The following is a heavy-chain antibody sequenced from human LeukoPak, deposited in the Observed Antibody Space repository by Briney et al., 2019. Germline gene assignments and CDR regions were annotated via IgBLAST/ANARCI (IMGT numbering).Heavy chain of an antibody. CDR1: GGSISSYY. J-gene: IGHJ6*02. V-gene: IGHV4-34*01. Sequence: SETLSLTCSVLGGSISSYYWTWIRQSPGKGLEWIGEINHSGSTNYNPSLKSRVTISVDTSKNQFSLKLSSVTAADTAVYYCARVSPERKNGMDVWGQGTTVTVSS. CDR2: INHSGST. D-gene: IGHD1-14*01. CDR3: ARVSPERKNGMDV.